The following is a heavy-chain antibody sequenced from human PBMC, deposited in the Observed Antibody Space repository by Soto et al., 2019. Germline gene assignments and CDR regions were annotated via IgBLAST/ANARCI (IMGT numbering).Heavy chain of an antibody. V-gene: IGHV4-31*03. CDR2: IYYSGST. J-gene: IGHJ4*02. D-gene: IGHD2-21*02. CDR3: ARHLPYCGGDCYSLDY. Sequence: SETLSLTCTVSGGSISSGGYYWSWIRQHPGKGLEWIGYIYYSGSTYYNPSLKSRVTISVDTSKNQFSLNLSSVTAADTAVYYCARHLPYCGGDCYSLDYWGQGTLVTVSS. CDR1: GGSISSGGYY.